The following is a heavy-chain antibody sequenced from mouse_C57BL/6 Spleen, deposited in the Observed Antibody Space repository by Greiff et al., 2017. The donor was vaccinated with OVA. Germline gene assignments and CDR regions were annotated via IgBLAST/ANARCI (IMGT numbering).Heavy chain of an antibody. J-gene: IGHJ4*01. D-gene: IGHD1-1*01. Sequence: VHLVESGPGLVQPSQSLSITCTVSGFSLTSYGVHWVRQSPGKGLEWLGVIWSGGSTDYNAAFISRLSISKDNSKSQVFFKMNSLQADDTAIYYCARGGDYGSSYYAMDYWGQGTSVTVSS. V-gene: IGHV2-2*01. CDR3: ARGGDYGSSYYAMDY. CDR1: GFSLTSYG. CDR2: IWSGGST.